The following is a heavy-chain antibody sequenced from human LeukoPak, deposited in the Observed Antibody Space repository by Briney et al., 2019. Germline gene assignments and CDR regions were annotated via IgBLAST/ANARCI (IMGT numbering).Heavy chain of an antibody. CDR3: ARPIIDYYGSGKETRGDY. CDR2: IYYSGST. D-gene: IGHD3-10*01. J-gene: IGHJ4*02. CDR1: GGSISSSSYY. Sequence: KTSETLSLTCTVSGGSISSSSYYWGWIRQPPGKGLEWIGSIYYSGSTYYNPSLKSRVTISVDTSKNQFSLKLSSVTAADTAVYYCARPIIDYYGSGKETRGDYWGQGTLVTVSS. V-gene: IGHV4-39*01.